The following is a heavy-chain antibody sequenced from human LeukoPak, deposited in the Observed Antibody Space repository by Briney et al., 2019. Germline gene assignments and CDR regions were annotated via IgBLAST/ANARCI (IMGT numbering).Heavy chain of an antibody. CDR3: ARSRSYYPADY. CDR2: ISSSDTYT. J-gene: IGHJ4*02. Sequence: GGSLRLSCAASGFTFSDYYMSWIRQAPGKGLEWVSYISSSDTYTNYAGSVKGRFTISRDDAKNSLYLQMNSLRAEDTAVYYCARSRSYYPADYWGQGTPVTVSS. D-gene: IGHD1-26*01. CDR1: GFTFSDYY. V-gene: IGHV3-11*03.